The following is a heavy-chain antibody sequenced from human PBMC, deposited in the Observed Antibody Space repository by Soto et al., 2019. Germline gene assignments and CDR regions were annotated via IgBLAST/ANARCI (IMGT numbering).Heavy chain of an antibody. V-gene: IGHV3-33*01. CDR2: IWYDGSNK. CDR1: GFTFSSYG. Sequence: QVQLVESGGGVVQPGRSLRLSCAASGFTFSSYGMHWVRQAPGKGLEWVAVIWYDGSNKYYADSVKGRFTISRDNSKNTLYLQMNSPRSEDTAVYYCAIDNFYDSNRMDVWGQGTTVTVSS. J-gene: IGHJ6*02. CDR3: AIDNFYDSNRMDV. D-gene: IGHD3-22*01.